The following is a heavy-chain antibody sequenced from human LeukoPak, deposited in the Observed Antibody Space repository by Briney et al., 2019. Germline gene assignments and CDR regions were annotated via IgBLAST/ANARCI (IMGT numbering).Heavy chain of an antibody. V-gene: IGHV3-23*01. CDR1: GFTFSSYA. CDR3: AKGRGFYDSSGYYYAYYYGMDV. CDR2: ITGSGDST. J-gene: IGHJ6*02. Sequence: GGSLRLSCAASGFTFSSYAMSWVRQAPGKGLEWVSGITGSGDSTYYGDSVKGRFTISRDNSKNTLYLQMNSLRAEDTAVYYCAKGRGFYDSSGYYYAYYYGMDVWGQGTTVTVSS. D-gene: IGHD3-22*01.